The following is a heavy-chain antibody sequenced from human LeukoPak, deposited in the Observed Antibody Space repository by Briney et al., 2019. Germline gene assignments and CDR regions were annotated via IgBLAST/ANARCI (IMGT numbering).Heavy chain of an antibody. Sequence: GESLKISCQGSGYSFTSYWIGWVRQMPGKGLEWMGIIYPGDSDTRYSPSFQGQVTISADKSISTAYLQWSSLKASDTAMYYCARGRYYYDSSRLAEYFQHWGQGTLVTVSS. CDR3: ARGRYYYDSSRLAEYFQH. J-gene: IGHJ1*01. CDR1: GYSFTSYW. D-gene: IGHD3-22*01. V-gene: IGHV5-51*01. CDR2: IYPGDSDT.